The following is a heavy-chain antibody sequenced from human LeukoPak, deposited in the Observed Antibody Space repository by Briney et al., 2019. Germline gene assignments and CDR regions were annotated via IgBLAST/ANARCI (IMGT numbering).Heavy chain of an antibody. J-gene: IGHJ4*01. Sequence: GGSLRLSCAASGFTFSNSAMSWVRQAPGKGLEWVSTLSGSGITTYYADCVKGRFTISRDNSKNTLYLQMNSLRAEDTAEYYCAKGIYSSGWSYFDYWGHGTLVTVSS. CDR1: GFTFSNSA. V-gene: IGHV3-23*01. CDR2: LSGSGITT. CDR3: AKGIYSSGWSYFDY. D-gene: IGHD6-19*01.